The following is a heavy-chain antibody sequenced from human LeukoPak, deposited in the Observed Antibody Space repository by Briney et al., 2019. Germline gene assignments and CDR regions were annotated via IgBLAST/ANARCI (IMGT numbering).Heavy chain of an antibody. CDR1: GYSFTSYW. V-gene: IGHV5-10-1*01. J-gene: IGHJ4*02. Sequence: GESLKISCKGSGYSFTSYWISWVRQMPGKGLEWMGRIDPSGSYTNYSPSFQGHVTISADKSISTAYLQWSSLKASDTAVYYCARPADYGDYDGSFDYWGQGTLVTVSS. CDR3: ARPADYGDYDGSFDY. D-gene: IGHD4-17*01. CDR2: IDPSGSYT.